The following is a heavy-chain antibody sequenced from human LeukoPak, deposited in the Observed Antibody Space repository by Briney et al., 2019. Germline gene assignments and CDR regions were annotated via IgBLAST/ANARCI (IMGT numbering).Heavy chain of an antibody. CDR1: GGSISGYY. V-gene: IGHV4-59*01. Sequence: PSETLSLTCTVSGGSISGYYWTWIRQPPGKGLEWIGYIYSRGNTNYNPSLKSRVTISIDTSKNQFSLELTSVTAADTALYYCTRVSIFGVVRYYMDVWGKGTTVTVSS. CDR3: TRVSIFGVVRYYMDV. J-gene: IGHJ6*03. D-gene: IGHD3-3*01. CDR2: IYSRGNT.